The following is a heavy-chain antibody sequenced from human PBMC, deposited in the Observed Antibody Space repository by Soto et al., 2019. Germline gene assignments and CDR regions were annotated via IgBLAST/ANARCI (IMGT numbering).Heavy chain of an antibody. V-gene: IGHV4-34*01. CDR2: INHSGST. CDR1: GGSFSGYY. J-gene: IGHJ3*02. CDR3: AAYTTALAYDAFDI. D-gene: IGHD5-18*01. Sequence: SETLSLTCAVYGGSFSGYYWTWIRQPPGTGLEWIGEINHSGSTNYNPSLKSRVTISVDTSKNQFSLKLTSVTAADTAVYYCAAYTTALAYDAFDIWGQGTMVTVS.